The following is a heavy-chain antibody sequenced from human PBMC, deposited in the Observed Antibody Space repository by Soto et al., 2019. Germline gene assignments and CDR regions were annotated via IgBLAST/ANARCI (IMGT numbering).Heavy chain of an antibody. D-gene: IGHD6-13*01. CDR2: ISASGVST. CDR3: AKLSSNWYPSNFDC. CDR1: GFTLSSEA. V-gene: IGHV3-23*01. Sequence: EVQLLESGGGLVQPGGSLRVSCAASGFTLSSEAMSWVRQAPGKGLSWVSFISASGVSTYYADSGKGRFTISRDNPKTTLFLHTHSLKAEVTAVYYSAKLSSNWYPSNFDCWGQGTAVLVSS. J-gene: IGHJ4*02.